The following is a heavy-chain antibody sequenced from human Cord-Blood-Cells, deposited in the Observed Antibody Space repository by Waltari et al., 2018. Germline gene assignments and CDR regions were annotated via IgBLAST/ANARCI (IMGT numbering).Heavy chain of an antibody. D-gene: IGHD3-16*01. V-gene: IGHV1-69*06. CDR3: ARTPGGNWRRFDY. J-gene: IGHJ4*02. CDR2: ISPIFGTA. Sequence: QVQLVQSGAEVKKPGSSVKFSCKASGGTFSSYAISWVRQAPGQGLEWMGGISPIFGTANYPQKFQGRVTMTADKSTSTAYMELSSLRSEDTAVYDCARTPGGNWRRFDYWGQGTLVTVSS. CDR1: GGTFSSYA.